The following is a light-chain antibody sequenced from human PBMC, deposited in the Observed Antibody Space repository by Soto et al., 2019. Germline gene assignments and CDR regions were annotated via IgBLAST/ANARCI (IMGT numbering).Light chain of an antibody. CDR2: GTS. Sequence: DIHMTQSPSSLSASVGDRITITCRASQHINSYLNWYQQKPGKAPKLLIYGTSTSQSGVPSRFSGSGSGTDFTLTISSLQPEDFATYYCQQSASTPVTFGQGTRLEIK. J-gene: IGKJ2*01. V-gene: IGKV1-39*01. CDR1: QHINSY. CDR3: QQSASTPVT.